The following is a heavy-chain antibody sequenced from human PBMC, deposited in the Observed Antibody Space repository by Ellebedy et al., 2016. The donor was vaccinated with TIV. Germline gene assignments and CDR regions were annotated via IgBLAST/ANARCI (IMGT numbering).Heavy chain of an antibody. V-gene: IGHV4-59*01. Sequence: MPGGSLRLSCTVSGGSISSYYWSWIRQPPGKGLEWIGYIYYSGSTKYNHSLKSRFTIAVDTSKKQISLKLSPVTSADTAVYYCARSSGWDRFDYWGQGTLVTVSS. CDR2: IYYSGST. J-gene: IGHJ4*02. CDR3: ARSSGWDRFDY. CDR1: GGSISSYY. D-gene: IGHD6-19*01.